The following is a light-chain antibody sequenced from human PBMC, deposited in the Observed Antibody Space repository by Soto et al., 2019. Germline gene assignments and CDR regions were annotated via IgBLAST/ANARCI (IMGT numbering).Light chain of an antibody. V-gene: IGKV3-20*01. Sequence: EIVLTQSPGTLSLSPGEGATLSCRASQSVGSIYLAWYQQKPGQAPRLLIHGASNRASGIPDRFSGSGSGTDFTLTISRLEPEDFAVYYCQQYGSSPRTFGQGTKVDIK. CDR2: GAS. J-gene: IGKJ1*01. CDR1: QSVGSIY. CDR3: QQYGSSPRT.